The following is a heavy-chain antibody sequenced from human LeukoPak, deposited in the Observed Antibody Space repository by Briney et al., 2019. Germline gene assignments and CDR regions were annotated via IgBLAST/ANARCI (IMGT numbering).Heavy chain of an antibody. V-gene: IGHV4-30-2*01. CDR1: GGSISSGGYS. Sequence: SQTLSLTCAVSGGSISSGGYSWSWIRQPPGKGLEWIGYIYHSGSTYYNPSLKSRVTISVDRSKNQFSLKLSSVTAADTAVYYCARVNFDWFNWFDPWGQGTLVTVSS. CDR3: ARVNFDWFNWFDP. D-gene: IGHD3-9*01. J-gene: IGHJ5*02. CDR2: IYHSGST.